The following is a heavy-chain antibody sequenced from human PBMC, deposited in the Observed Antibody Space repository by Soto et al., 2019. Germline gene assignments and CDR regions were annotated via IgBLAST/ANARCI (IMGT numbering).Heavy chain of an antibody. CDR3: AGLRLGELSLRPFDY. CDR1: GGSISSSSYY. D-gene: IGHD3-16*02. J-gene: IGHJ4*02. V-gene: IGHV4-39*01. CDR2: IYYSGST. Sequence: ASETLSLTCTVSGGSISSSSYYWGWIRQPPGKGLEWIGSIYYSGSTYYNPSLKSRVTISVDTSKNQFSLKLSSVTAADTAVYYCAGLRLGELSLRPFDYWGQGTLVTVSS.